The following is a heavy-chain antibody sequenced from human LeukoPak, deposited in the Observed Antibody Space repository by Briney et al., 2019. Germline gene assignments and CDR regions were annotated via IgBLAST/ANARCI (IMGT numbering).Heavy chain of an antibody. J-gene: IGHJ4*02. V-gene: IGHV4-39*01. CDR1: GGSISSSSYY. CDR3: AGFVYSGSSDY. Sequence: SETLSLTSTVSGGSISSSSYYWGWIRQPPGKGLEWIGSIYYSGSTYYNPSLKSRVTISVGTSKNQFSLKLSSVTAADTAVYYCAGFVYSGSSDYWGQGTLVTVSS. CDR2: IYYSGST. D-gene: IGHD1-26*01.